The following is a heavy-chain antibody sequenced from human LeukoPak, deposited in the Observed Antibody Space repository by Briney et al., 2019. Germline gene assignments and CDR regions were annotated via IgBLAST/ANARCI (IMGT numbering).Heavy chain of an antibody. CDR3: ARGTVTTAFSY. Sequence: GASVKVSCKASGYSFTGYYMHWVRQAPGQGLEWMGWINPNSGDTKYAQKFQGRVTMTRDTSISTAYMELTRLRSDDTAVYYCARGTVTTAFSYWGQGTLVTVSS. V-gene: IGHV1-2*02. CDR1: GYSFTGYY. CDR2: INPNSGDT. J-gene: IGHJ4*02. D-gene: IGHD4-17*01.